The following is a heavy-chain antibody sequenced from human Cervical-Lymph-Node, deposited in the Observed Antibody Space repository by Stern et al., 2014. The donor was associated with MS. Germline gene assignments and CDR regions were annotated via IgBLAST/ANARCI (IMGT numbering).Heavy chain of an antibody. CDR2: VAVGSGKT. V-gene: IGHV1-58*01. CDR3: AADPRPYSYYVGFYYYGVDV. D-gene: IGHD4-11*01. J-gene: IGHJ6*02. Sequence: QLEESGPEVKKPGTSVKVSCKASGFTFINSAVQWVRQARGQRLEWVGGVAVGSGKTNYAQKFQERVTITRDMSSNTAYLELSNLRSDDAATYYCAADPRPYSYYVGFYYYGVDVWGQGTTVSVSS. CDR1: GFTFINSA.